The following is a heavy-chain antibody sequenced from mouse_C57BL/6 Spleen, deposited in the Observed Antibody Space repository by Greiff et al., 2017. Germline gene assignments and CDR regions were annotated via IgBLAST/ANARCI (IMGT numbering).Heavy chain of an antibody. D-gene: IGHD3-1*01. Sequence: QVQLQQSGAELAKPGASVKLSCKASGYTFTSYWMHWVKQRPGQGLEWIGYINPSSGYTKYNQKFKDKATLTAEKSSSTAYMQLSSLTYEDSAVYYCAEGRDYAMDYWGQGTSVTVSS. CDR2: INPSSGYT. V-gene: IGHV1-7*01. CDR3: AEGRDYAMDY. CDR1: GYTFTSYW. J-gene: IGHJ4*01.